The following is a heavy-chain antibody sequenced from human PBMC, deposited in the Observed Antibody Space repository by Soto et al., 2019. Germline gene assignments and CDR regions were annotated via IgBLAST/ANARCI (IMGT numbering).Heavy chain of an antibody. CDR3: AKTGSGYDGFDGMDV. CDR2: ISGSGGST. Sequence: PGGSLRLSCAASGFTFSSYAMSWVRQAPGKWLEWVSAISGSGGSTYYADSVKGRFTISRDNSKNTLYLQMNSLRAEDTAVYYCAKTGSGYDGFDGMDVWGQGXTVTVYS. V-gene: IGHV3-23*01. J-gene: IGHJ6*02. CDR1: GFTFSSYA. D-gene: IGHD5-12*01.